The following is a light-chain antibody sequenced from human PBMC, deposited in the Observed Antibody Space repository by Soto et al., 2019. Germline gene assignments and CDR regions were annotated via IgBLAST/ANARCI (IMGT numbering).Light chain of an antibody. CDR3: QQYNNWPT. CDR2: GAS. J-gene: IGKJ5*01. CDR1: QSVSSSY. V-gene: IGKV3-15*01. Sequence: EVVLTQSKGTLSLSPGERATLSCRASQSVSSSYLAWYQQKPGQAPRLLIYGASTRATGIPARFSGGGSGTEFTLTISSLQSEDFAVYYCQQYNNWPTFGQGTRLEIK.